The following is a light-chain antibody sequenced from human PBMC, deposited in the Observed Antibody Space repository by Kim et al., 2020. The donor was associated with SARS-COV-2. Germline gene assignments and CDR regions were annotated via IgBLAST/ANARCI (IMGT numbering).Light chain of an antibody. CDR3: HQRSDWPLT. V-gene: IGKV3-11*01. J-gene: IGKJ4*01. CDR1: QSVGTS. Sequence: EIVLTQSPATLSLSPGERASLSCRASQSVGTSLVWYQQKVGQAPRLLIYDASKRATDIPAKFSGGGSGTDFTLTISNLESEDFAVYYCHQRSDWPLTFGGGTKVDIK. CDR2: DAS.